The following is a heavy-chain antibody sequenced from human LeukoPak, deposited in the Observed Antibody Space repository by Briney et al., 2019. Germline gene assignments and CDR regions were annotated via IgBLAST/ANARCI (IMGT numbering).Heavy chain of an antibody. D-gene: IGHD1-26*01. V-gene: IGHV3-11*01. CDR2: ISSSGSTI. CDR3: ARVDEWELPYFDY. CDR1: GFTFSDYY. J-gene: IGHJ4*02. Sequence: GGSLRVSCAASGFTFSDYYMSWIRQARGKGLEWVSYISSSGSTIYYADSVKGRFTISRDNAKNSLYLQMNSLRAEDTAVYYCARVDEWELPYFDYWGQGTLVTVSS.